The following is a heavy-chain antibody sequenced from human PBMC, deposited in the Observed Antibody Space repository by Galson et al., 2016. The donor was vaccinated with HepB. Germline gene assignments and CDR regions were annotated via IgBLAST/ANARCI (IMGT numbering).Heavy chain of an antibody. D-gene: IGHD3-22*01. CDR2: IHHSGYA. CDR3: AREVHSSVSLTTYYYFDL. J-gene: IGHJ2*01. CDR1: GGSIFSYY. Sequence: ETLSLTCSVSGGSIFSYYWSWIRQSPENGLEWLGYIHHSGYANYNPSGKSRVTISVDTSKNQFSLRLSSVPAADTAVYYCAREVHSSVSLTTYYYFDLWGRGTLVTVSS. V-gene: IGHV4-59*01.